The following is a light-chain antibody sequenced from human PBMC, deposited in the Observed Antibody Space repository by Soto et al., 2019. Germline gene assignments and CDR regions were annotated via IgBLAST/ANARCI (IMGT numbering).Light chain of an antibody. V-gene: IGKV1-39*01. CDR1: QSISNF. CDR2: GAS. J-gene: IGKJ4*01. Sequence: MPQSPSSLSASVGERVTPTCRASQSISNFLSWYRKSPGRAPELLIYGASTLQSGVPSRFSGSGSGTDVTLTISSLQPEDCTTDWCHQTFTHHLPFGGGTKVDIK. CDR3: HQTFTHHLP.